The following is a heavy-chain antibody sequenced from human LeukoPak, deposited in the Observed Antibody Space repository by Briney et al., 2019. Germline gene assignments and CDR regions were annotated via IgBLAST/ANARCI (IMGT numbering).Heavy chain of an antibody. CDR3: ARWTLRVGPTRADAFDI. J-gene: IGHJ3*02. Sequence: SETLSLTCAVYGGSFSGHYWSWIRHPPGKGLEWIGVINHSASTNYNPSLKKRVTISVDTSKNQFSLKLNSVTAADTAVYYCARWTLRVGPTRADAFDIWGQGTMVTVSS. CDR1: GGSFSGHY. CDR2: INHSAST. D-gene: IGHD1-26*01. V-gene: IGHV4-34*01.